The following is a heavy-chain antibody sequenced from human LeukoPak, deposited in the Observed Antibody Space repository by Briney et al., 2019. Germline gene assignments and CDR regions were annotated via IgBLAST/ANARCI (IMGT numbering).Heavy chain of an antibody. Sequence: GGSLRLSCAASGFTFSSYGMHWVRQAPGKGLEWVAVISYDGSNKYYADSVKGRFTISRDNAKNSLYLQMNSLRAEDTAVYYCAREVRSAHYFDYWGQGTLVTVSS. J-gene: IGHJ4*02. CDR2: ISYDGSNK. D-gene: IGHD3-3*01. CDR3: AREVRSAHYFDY. CDR1: GFTFSSYG. V-gene: IGHV3-30*03.